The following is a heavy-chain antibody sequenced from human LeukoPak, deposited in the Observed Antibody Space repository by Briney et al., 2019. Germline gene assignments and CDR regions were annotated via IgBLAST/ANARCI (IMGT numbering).Heavy chain of an antibody. CDR1: GFTFDDYG. J-gene: IGHJ3*02. CDR3: ANTYYYDSSGYPHDAFDI. V-gene: IGHV3-20*04. CDR2: INWNGGST. Sequence: GGSLRLSCAASGFTFDDYGMSWVRQAPGKGLEWVSGINWNGGSTGYADSVKGRFTISRDNAKNSLYLQMNSLRAEDTAVYYCANTYYYDSSGYPHDAFDIWGQGTMLTVSS. D-gene: IGHD3-22*01.